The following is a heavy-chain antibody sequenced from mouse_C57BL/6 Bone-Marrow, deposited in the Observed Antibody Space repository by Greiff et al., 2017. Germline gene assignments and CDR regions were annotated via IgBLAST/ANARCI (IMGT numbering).Heavy chain of an antibody. Sequence: QVQLKESGAELARPGASVKLSCKASGYTFTSYGISWVKQRTGQGLEWIGEIYPRSGNTYYNEKFKGKATLTADKSSSTAYMELRSLTSEDSAVYFCARGGLRRFPAFAYWGQGTLVTVSA. D-gene: IGHD2-4*01. CDR1: GYTFTSYG. J-gene: IGHJ3*01. CDR2: IYPRSGNT. V-gene: IGHV1-81*01. CDR3: ARGGLRRFPAFAY.